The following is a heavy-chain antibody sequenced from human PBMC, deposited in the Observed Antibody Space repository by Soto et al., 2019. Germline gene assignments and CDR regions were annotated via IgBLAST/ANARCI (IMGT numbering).Heavy chain of an antibody. D-gene: IGHD3-3*01. CDR3: VRDFRSSAF. J-gene: IGHJ4*02. Sequence: EVQLVESGGGSAQPGGSLRLSCAASGFTFSNYWIHWVRQAPGKGPMWVSRINCVGTYTNYADSVRGRFSISRDNSENTVYLQMNSLRAEDTAMYSCVRDFRSSAFWGQGTPVPVSS. V-gene: IGHV3-74*01. CDR1: GFTFSNYW. CDR2: INCVGTYT.